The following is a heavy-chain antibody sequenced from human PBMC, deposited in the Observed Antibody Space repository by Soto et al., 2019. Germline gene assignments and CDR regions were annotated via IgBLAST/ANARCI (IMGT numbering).Heavy chain of an antibody. CDR1: GGSISSYY. D-gene: IGHD3-3*01. Sequence: PSETLSLTCTVSGGSISSYYWSWIRQPPGKGLEWIGYIYYSGSTYYNPSLKSRVTISVDTSKNQFSLKLSSVTAADTAVYYCARHAPITIFGVVIPNWFDPWGQGTLVTVSS. V-gene: IGHV4-59*04. J-gene: IGHJ5*02. CDR3: ARHAPITIFGVVIPNWFDP. CDR2: IYYSGST.